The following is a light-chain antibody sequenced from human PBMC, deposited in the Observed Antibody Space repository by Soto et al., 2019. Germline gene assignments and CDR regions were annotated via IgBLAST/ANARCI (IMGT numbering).Light chain of an antibody. CDR3: HQYGTSRGT. J-gene: IGKJ4*02. Sequence: EIVLTQSPGTLSLSPGETATLSCSASETVGNNYLAWYVQRPGQAPSLLIFGASNRAAGIPDRFSGSGSGTDFPLTISRLEPEDFEVYYCHQYGTSRGTFGGGTKVDIK. CDR2: GAS. CDR1: ETVGNNY. V-gene: IGKV3-20*01.